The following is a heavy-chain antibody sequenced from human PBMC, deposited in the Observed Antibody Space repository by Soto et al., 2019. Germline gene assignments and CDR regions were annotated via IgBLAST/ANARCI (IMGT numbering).Heavy chain of an antibody. V-gene: IGHV3-30*18. CDR1: GFTFSSYG. CDR3: AKDSKGYSYGPEYFDY. CDR2: ISYDGSNK. D-gene: IGHD5-18*01. Sequence: WGSLRLSCAASGFTFSSYGMHWVRQAPGKGLEWVAVISYDGSNKYYADSVKGRFTISRDNSKNTLYLQMNSLRAEDTAVYYCAKDSKGYSYGPEYFDYWGQGTLVTVYS. J-gene: IGHJ4*02.